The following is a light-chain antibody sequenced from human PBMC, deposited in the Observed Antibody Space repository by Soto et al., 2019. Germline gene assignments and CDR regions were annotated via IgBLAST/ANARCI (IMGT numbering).Light chain of an antibody. V-gene: IGLV2-14*01. CDR3: SSSTNTNTLVI. CDR1: SGDIGRYKF. CDR2: EGT. J-gene: IGLJ2*01. Sequence: QSVLTQPASVSGSPGQSVTISCTGTSGDIGRYKFASWFQQHPGKAPKLLIFEGTNRPSGVSHRFSGSKSGNTASLTISGLQAEDEAMYFCSSSTNTNTLVIFGGGTKVTVL.